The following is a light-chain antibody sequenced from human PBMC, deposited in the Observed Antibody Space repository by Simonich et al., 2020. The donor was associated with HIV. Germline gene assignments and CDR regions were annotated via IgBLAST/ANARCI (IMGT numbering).Light chain of an antibody. CDR1: QSVSSN. J-gene: IGKJ1*01. Sequence: EIVMAQSPATLSVSPGERATLSCRASQSVSSNLAWYQKKPGQAPRLLIYGASTRATSIPARFSGSGSATEFTLTISSLQPDDFATYYCQQYNSYSWTFGQGTKVEIK. CDR3: QQYNSYSWT. V-gene: IGKV3-15*01. CDR2: GAS.